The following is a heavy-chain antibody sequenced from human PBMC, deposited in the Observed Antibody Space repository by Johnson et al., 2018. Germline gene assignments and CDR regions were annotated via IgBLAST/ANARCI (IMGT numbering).Heavy chain of an antibody. J-gene: IGHJ4*02. Sequence: VQLVESGGGLVKPGGSXRLSCAASGFTFSSYSMNWVRQAPGKGLEWVSGISWNSGSIAYADSVKGRFIISRDNSKNTLYLQMNSRRAEDTAVYYCAKDTRGSYGGDFDYWGQGTLVTVSS. V-gene: IGHV3-21*01. CDR1: GFTFSSYS. CDR3: AKDTRGSYGGDFDY. CDR2: ISWNSGSI. D-gene: IGHD1-26*01.